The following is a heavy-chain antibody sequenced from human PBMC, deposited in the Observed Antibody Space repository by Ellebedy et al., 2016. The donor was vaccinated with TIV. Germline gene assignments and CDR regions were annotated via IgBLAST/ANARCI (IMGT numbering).Heavy chain of an antibody. CDR2: IYHSGST. D-gene: IGHD3-22*01. CDR1: GGSINAYY. Sequence: MPSETLSLTCTVSGGSINAYYWSRIRQPPGKGLEWIGSIYHSGSTYYNPSLKSRVTISVDTSKNQFSLKLSSVTAADTAVYYCARSWDYYDSSGYYRIGLGYFDYWGQGTLVTVSS. V-gene: IGHV4-38-2*02. CDR3: ARSWDYYDSSGYYRIGLGYFDY. J-gene: IGHJ4*02.